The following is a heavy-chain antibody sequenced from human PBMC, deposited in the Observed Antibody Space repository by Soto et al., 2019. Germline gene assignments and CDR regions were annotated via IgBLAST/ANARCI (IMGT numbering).Heavy chain of an antibody. D-gene: IGHD3-16*02. CDR2: FDPEDGET. CDR3: ATDQRGMITFGGIIAPYSWFDP. Sequence: ASVKVSCKVSGYTLTELSMHWVRQAPGKGLEWMGGFDPEDGETIYAQKFQGRVTMTEDTSTDTAYMELSSLRSEDTAVYYCATDQRGMITFGGIIAPYSWFDPWDQGTLVTVSS. CDR1: GYTLTELS. J-gene: IGHJ5*02. V-gene: IGHV1-24*01.